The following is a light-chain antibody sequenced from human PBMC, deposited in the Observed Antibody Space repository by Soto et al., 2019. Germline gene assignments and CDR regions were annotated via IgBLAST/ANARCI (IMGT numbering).Light chain of an antibody. V-gene: IGKV1-39*01. J-gene: IGKJ2*01. CDR2: SVS. Sequence: DIQMTQSPDSLSASVGDRVTITCRASQSISTYLHWYQQKPGKAPKLLVHSVSNLQSGVPSRFTGSGSGTDFTLTISSLKPEDFATYFCQQSSSGPFTFGQGTKLEI. CDR1: QSISTY. CDR3: QQSSSGPFT.